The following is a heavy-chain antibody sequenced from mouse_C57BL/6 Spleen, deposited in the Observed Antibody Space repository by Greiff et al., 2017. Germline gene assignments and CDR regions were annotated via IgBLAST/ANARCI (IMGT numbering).Heavy chain of an antibody. CDR2: IYPGDGDT. V-gene: IGHV1-82*01. J-gene: IGHJ3*01. CDR3: SSPFAY. D-gene: IGHD1-1*01. Sequence: QVHVKQSGPELVKPGASVKISCKASGYAFSSSWMNWVKQRPGKGLEWIGRIYPGDGDTNYNGKFKGKATLTADESSSTAYMQLSSLTSEDSAVYFCSSPFAYWGQGTLVTVSA. CDR1: GYAFSSSW.